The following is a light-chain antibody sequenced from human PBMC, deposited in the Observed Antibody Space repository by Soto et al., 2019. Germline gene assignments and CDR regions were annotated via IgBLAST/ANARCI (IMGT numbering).Light chain of an antibody. J-gene: IGLJ1*01. CDR2: EVS. CDR1: NVDVGGYNY. CDR3: ASYTIKTTYV. Sequence: QSVLTQPASVSGSPGQSITTSCTGTNVDVGGYNYVSWYQHHPGKAPKLLIFEVSNRPSGVSNRFSGSKSGNTASLTISGLQSEDEADYYCASYTIKTTYVFGSGTKVTVL. V-gene: IGLV2-14*01.